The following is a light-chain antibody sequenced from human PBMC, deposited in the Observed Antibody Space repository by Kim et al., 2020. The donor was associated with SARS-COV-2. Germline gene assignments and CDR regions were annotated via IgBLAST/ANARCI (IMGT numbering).Light chain of an antibody. CDR3: ATWDYTLDEFV. CDR1: SSNIGRST. CDR2: SDD. Sequence: QSVLTQPPSASGTSGQRVTISCSGGSSNIGRSTVNWYQQLPEEAPKLLTYSDDQRRSGVPDRFSASKSGTSASLAISGLQSEDEADYYCATWDYTLDEFVFGTGTKVTVL. J-gene: IGLJ1*01. V-gene: IGLV1-44*01.